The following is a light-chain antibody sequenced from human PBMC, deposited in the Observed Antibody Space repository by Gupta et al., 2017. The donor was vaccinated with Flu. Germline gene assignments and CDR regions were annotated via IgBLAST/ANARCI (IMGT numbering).Light chain of an antibody. Sequence: QSVLTQPPSVSAAPGQKVTLSFSGSSSNIGNNYVSWYQQFPGTAPKPLIYETNRRPSGIPDRFSGSKSGTSATLGITGLQTGDEADYYCASWDNSLSATVFGGGTKVTVL. J-gene: IGLJ3*02. V-gene: IGLV1-51*02. CDR3: ASWDNSLSATV. CDR1: SSNIGNNY. CDR2: ETN.